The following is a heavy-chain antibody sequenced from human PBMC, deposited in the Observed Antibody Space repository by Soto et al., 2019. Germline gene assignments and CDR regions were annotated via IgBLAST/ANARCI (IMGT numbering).Heavy chain of an antibody. Sequence: PGGSLRLSCAASGFAFSSEWMHWVRQAPGKGLVWVSRIDPYDTGITYADSVKGRFTISRDNAKNTLYLQMNSLRAEDTAVYYCTSDTFGARYFDSWGQGTQVTVSS. V-gene: IGHV3-74*01. CDR2: IDPYDTGI. CDR1: GFAFSSEW. J-gene: IGHJ4*02. CDR3: TSDTFGARYFDS. D-gene: IGHD2-15*01.